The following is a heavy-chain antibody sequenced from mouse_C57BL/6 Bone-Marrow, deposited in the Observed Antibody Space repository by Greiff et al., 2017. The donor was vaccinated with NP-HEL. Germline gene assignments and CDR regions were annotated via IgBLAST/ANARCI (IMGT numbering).Heavy chain of an antibody. CDR2: ISSGGDYI. V-gene: IGHV5-9-1*02. D-gene: IGHD2-3*01. CDR1: GFTFSSYA. Sequence: EVKVVESGEGLVKPGGSLKLSCAASGFTFSSYAMSWVRQTPEKRLEWVAYISSGGDYIYYADTVKGRFTISRDNARNTLYLQMSSLKSEDTAMYYCTREGPDGPYAMDYWGQGTSVTVSS. CDR3: TREGPDGPYAMDY. J-gene: IGHJ4*01.